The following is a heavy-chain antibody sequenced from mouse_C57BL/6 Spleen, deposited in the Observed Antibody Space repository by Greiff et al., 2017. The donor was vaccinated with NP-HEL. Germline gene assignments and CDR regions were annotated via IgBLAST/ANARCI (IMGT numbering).Heavy chain of an antibody. J-gene: IGHJ2*01. Sequence: QVQLKQPGAELVRPGSSVKLSCKASGYTFTSYWMHWVKQRPIQGLEWIGNIDPSDSETHYNQKFKDKATLTVDKSSSTAYMQLSSLTSEDSAVYYCARGPYYYGSRDYFDYWGQGTTLTVSS. CDR2: IDPSDSET. D-gene: IGHD1-1*01. V-gene: IGHV1-52*01. CDR3: ARGPYYYGSRDYFDY. CDR1: GYTFTSYW.